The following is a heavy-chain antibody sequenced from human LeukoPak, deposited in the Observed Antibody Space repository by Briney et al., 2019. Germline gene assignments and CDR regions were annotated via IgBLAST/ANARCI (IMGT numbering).Heavy chain of an antibody. J-gene: IGHJ3*02. CDR1: GGSISSYY. CDR2: IYTSGGT. Sequence: PSETLSLTCTVSGGSISSYYWSWIRQPAGKGLEWIGRIYTSGGTNYNPSLKSRVTMSVDTSKNQFSLKLSSVTAADTAVYYCARAARPRGMDAFDIWGQGTMVTVSS. D-gene: IGHD6-6*01. V-gene: IGHV4-4*07. CDR3: ARAARPRGMDAFDI.